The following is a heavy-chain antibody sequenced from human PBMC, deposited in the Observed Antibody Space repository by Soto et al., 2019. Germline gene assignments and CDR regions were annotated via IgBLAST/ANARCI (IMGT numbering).Heavy chain of an antibody. Sequence: EVQLVESGGGLVQPGGSLRLSCAASGFTFSSYEMNWVRQAPGKGLEWVSYISSSGRTTYYADSVKGRFTISRDNAKNSLSLQMNSLRADDTAVYYCARSEMTYNWNDWGQGTLVTVSS. J-gene: IGHJ4*02. CDR1: GFTFSSYE. CDR3: ARSEMTYNWND. D-gene: IGHD1-1*01. V-gene: IGHV3-48*03. CDR2: ISSSGRTT.